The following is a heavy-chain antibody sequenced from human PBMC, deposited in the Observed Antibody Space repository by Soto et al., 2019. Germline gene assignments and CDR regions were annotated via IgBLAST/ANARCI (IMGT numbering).Heavy chain of an antibody. CDR1: GFTFSSYA. CDR2: ISGSGGST. V-gene: IGHV3-23*01. D-gene: IGHD4-17*01. Sequence: GGSLRLSCAASGFTFSSYAMSWVRQAPGKGLEWVSAISGSGGSTYYADSVKGRFTISRDNSKNTLYLQMNSLRAEETAVYYCAKINGDYIDYYYYMDVWGKGTTVTVSS. J-gene: IGHJ6*03. CDR3: AKINGDYIDYYYYMDV.